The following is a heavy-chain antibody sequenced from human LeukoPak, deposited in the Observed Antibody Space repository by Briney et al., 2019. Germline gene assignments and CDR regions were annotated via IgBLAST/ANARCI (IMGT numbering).Heavy chain of an antibody. CDR1: GGSISSYY. V-gene: IGHV4-4*07. D-gene: IGHD6-13*01. CDR3: ARDSLAAAGPYYFDY. CDR2: IYTSGST. J-gene: IGHJ4*02. Sequence: SETLSLTCTVSGGSISSYYWSWLRQPAGQGLEWIGRIYTSGSTNYNPSLKSRVTMSVDTSKNQFSLKLSSVTAADTAVYYCARDSLAAAGPYYFDYWGQGTLVTVSS.